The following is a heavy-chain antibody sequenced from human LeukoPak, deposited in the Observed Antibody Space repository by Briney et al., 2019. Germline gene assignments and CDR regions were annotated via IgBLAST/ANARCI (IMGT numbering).Heavy chain of an antibody. CDR2: ISGSGGST. CDR3: AKGTEKTRPYFFDY. CDR1: GFTFSSYA. J-gene: IGHJ4*02. D-gene: IGHD1-14*01. Sequence: GGSLRLSCAASGFTFSSYAMSWVCQAPGKGLEWVSAISGSGGSTYYADPVKGRFTISRDNSKNTLYLQMNSLRAEDTAVYYCAKGTEKTRPYFFDYWGQGTLVTVSS. V-gene: IGHV3-23*01.